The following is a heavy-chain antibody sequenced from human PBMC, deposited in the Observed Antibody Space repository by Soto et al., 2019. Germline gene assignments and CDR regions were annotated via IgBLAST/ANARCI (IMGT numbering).Heavy chain of an antibody. J-gene: IGHJ6*02. V-gene: IGHV3-7*03. CDR1: GFTFSSYW. CDR2: IKQDGSEK. Sequence: LRLSCAASGFTFSSYWMSWVRQAPGKGLEWVANIKQDGSEKYYVDSVKGRFTISRDNAKNSLYLQMNSLRAEDTAVYYCAREVRSWTLYYYYYYGVDVWGQGTTVTV. D-gene: IGHD6-13*01. CDR3: AREVRSWTLYYYYYYGVDV.